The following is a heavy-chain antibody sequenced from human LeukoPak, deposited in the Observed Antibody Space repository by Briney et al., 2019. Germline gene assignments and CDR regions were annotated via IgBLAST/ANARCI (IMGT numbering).Heavy chain of an antibody. J-gene: IGHJ6*03. Sequence: GGSLRLSCAASGFTFSSYAMSWVRQAPGKGLEWVSAISGSGGSTYYADSVKGRFTISRDNSKNTLYLQMNSLRAEDTAVYYCARVMVDDIVVVPAVLYSYYYYYYMDVWGKGTTVTISS. V-gene: IGHV3-23*01. CDR2: ISGSGGST. CDR3: ARVMVDDIVVVPAVLYSYYYYYYMDV. D-gene: IGHD2-2*01. CDR1: GFTFSSYA.